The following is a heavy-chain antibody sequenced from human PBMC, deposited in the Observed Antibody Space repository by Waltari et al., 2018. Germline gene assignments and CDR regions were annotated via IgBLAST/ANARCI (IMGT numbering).Heavy chain of an antibody. CDR2: ISNDGSNK. J-gene: IGHJ4*01. V-gene: IGHV3-30*03. D-gene: IGHD4-17*01. CDR1: GFTFSSYG. CDR3: ARDYGDYDY. Sequence: QVQLVESGGGVVQPGRPLRLSCAASGFTFSSYGMRRVREAPCKGLGWVSDISNDGSNKYYADSVKSRVTISRDKSKHTLYLQMNSLRAEDTAVYYCARDYGDYDYWGQGTLVTISS.